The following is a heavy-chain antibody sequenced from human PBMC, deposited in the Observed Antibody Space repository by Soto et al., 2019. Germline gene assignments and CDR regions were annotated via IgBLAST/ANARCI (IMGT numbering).Heavy chain of an antibody. CDR3: ARVFEAYGDPLLRFQH. CDR1: GYTFTSYG. Sequence: QVQLVQSGAEVKKPGASVKVSCKASGYTFTSYGITWVRQAPGQGLEWMGWISAYNGNTNYAQKLQGRVTMTTDTSKSTAYLELRSLRSDDTGVYYCARVFEAYGDPLLRFQHWGQGTLVTVSS. D-gene: IGHD4-17*01. J-gene: IGHJ1*01. CDR2: ISAYNGNT. V-gene: IGHV1-18*01.